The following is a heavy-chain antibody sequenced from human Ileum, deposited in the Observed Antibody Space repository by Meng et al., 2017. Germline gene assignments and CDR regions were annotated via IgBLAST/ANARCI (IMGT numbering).Heavy chain of an antibody. Sequence: GQLQGVGPGLVKPSGTLSLTCAVSGDSISSGNWWNWVRQSPGKGLEWIGEIFHGGTTNYNPSLKNRVTLLMDKSKNQFSLQLTSVTAADTAVFYCARGIGDIRVGFDYWGQGILVTVSS. CDR1: GDSISSGNW. J-gene: IGHJ4*02. D-gene: IGHD5-12*01. V-gene: IGHV4-4*02. CDR3: ARGIGDIRVGFDY. CDR2: IFHGGTT.